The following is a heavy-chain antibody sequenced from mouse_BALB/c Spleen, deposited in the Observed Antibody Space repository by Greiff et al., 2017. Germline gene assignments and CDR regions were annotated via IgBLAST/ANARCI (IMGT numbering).Heavy chain of an antibody. CDR3: ARNSPYYGSSYWYFDV. CDR2: IWSGGST. CDR1: GFSLTSYG. V-gene: IGHV2-2*02. Sequence: VQGVESGPGLVQPSQSLSITCTVSGFSLTSYGVHWVRQSPGKGLEWLGVIWSGGSTDYNAAFISRLSISKDNSKSQVFFKMNSLQANDTAIYYCARNSPYYGSSYWYFDVWGAGTTVTVSS. J-gene: IGHJ1*01. D-gene: IGHD1-1*01.